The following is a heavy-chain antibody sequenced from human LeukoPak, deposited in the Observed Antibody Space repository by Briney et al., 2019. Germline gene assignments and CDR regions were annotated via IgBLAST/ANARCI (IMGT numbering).Heavy chain of an antibody. CDR3: AGAPPDATYYYYYYMDV. D-gene: IGHD2-2*01. Sequence: SETLSLTCAVSGGSISSGGYSWSWIRQPPGKGLEWIGYIYHSGSTYYNPSLKSRVTISVDRSKNQFSLKLSSVTAADTAVYYCAGAPPDATYYYYYYMDVWGKGTTVTVSS. CDR2: IYHSGST. V-gene: IGHV4-30-2*01. CDR1: GGSISSGGYS. J-gene: IGHJ6*03.